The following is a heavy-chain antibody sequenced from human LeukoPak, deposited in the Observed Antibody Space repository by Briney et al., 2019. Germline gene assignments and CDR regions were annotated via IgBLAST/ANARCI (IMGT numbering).Heavy chain of an antibody. V-gene: IGHV4-59*01. J-gene: IGHJ4*02. CDR2: IYYSGST. D-gene: IGHD3-22*01. CDR3: AREVRYYDSSGYSFDY. CDR1: GGSISSYY. Sequence: SETLSLTCTVSGGSISSYYWSWIRQPPGPGLEWIGYIYYSGSTNYNPSLKSRVTISVDTSKNQFSLKLSSVTAADTAVYYCAREVRYYDSSGYSFDYWGQGTLVTVSS.